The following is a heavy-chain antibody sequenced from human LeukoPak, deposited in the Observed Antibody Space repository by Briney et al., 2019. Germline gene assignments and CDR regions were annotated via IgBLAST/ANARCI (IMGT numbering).Heavy chain of an antibody. CDR2: IQYGGSNE. CDR3: AKDTWS. Sequence: PGGSLRLSCAAFGFSFSNCGMHWVRQAPGKGLEWVAFIQYGGSNEYYADSVKGRFTISRDNSKNTLYLLMNSLRAEDTAMYYCAKDTWSWGQGTLVTVSS. J-gene: IGHJ5*02. V-gene: IGHV3-30*02. CDR1: GFSFSNCG. D-gene: IGHD2-8*02.